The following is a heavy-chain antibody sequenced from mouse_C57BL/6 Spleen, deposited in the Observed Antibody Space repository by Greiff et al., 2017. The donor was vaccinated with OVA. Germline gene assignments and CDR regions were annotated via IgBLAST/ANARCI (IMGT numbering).Heavy chain of an antibody. J-gene: IGHJ4*01. CDR3: ARGAYYRPMDY. V-gene: IGHV1-26*01. CDR2: INPNNGGT. D-gene: IGHD2-12*01. CDR1: GYTFTDYY. Sequence: VQLQQSGPELVKPGASVKISCKASGYTFTDYYMNWVKQSHGKSLEWIGDINPNNGGTSYNQKFKGKATLTVDKSSSTAYMELRSLTSEDSAVYYCARGAYYRPMDYWGQGTSVTVSS.